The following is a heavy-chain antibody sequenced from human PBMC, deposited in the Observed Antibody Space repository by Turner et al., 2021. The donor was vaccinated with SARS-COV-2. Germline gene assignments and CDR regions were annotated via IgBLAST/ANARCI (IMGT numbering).Heavy chain of an antibody. Sequence: EVQLVESGGGLVQPGRSLRLSCAASGFTFDDYAMHWVRQAAGKGLEWVSGISWNSGRIGYADSVKGRFTISRDNAKNSLYLQMNSLRVEDTALYYCVKDLGYSSGGMDVWGQGTTVTVSS. D-gene: IGHD6-19*01. CDR3: VKDLGYSSGGMDV. J-gene: IGHJ6*02. CDR1: GFTFDDYA. V-gene: IGHV3-9*01. CDR2: ISWNSGRI.